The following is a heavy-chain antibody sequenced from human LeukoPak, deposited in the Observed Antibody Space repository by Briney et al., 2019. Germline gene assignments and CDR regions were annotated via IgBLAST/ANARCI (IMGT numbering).Heavy chain of an antibody. V-gene: IGHV5-51*01. Sequence: GESLKISCKGSGYSFTSYWIGWVRQIPGRGLEWMGIIYPGDSETRYSPSFQGQVTISADRSINTAYLQWSSLKASDSAIYYCARRPLDILTGYPFDYWGQGTLVTVSS. J-gene: IGHJ4*02. CDR3: ARRPLDILTGYPFDY. D-gene: IGHD3-9*01. CDR1: GYSFTSYW. CDR2: IYPGDSET.